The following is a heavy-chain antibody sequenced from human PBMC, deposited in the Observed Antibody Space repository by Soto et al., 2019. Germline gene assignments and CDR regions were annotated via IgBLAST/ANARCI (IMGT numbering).Heavy chain of an antibody. J-gene: IGHJ4*02. Sequence: QVQLVQSGAAVKKPGSSVSVSCKSSRGTFTTDAISWVRQAPGQGLEWMGVIIPVFGPPTYAQKFQGRLTITADEYTTTAHLELRNLRSEDTAIYYCARGGHNSGWYRTFDFWGQGTLVTVSS. CDR1: RGTFTTDA. D-gene: IGHD6-13*01. CDR3: ARGGHNSGWYRTFDF. V-gene: IGHV1-69*01. CDR2: IIPVFGPP.